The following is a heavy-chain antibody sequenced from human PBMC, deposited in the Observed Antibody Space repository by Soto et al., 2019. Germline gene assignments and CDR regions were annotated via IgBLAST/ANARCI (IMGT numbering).Heavy chain of an antibody. CDR2: IIPIVGTA. CDR3: AREGQHDHTSGEEDCYYYSMEV. V-gene: IGHV1-69*01. Sequence: QVQLVQSGAEVKKTGSSVKVSCKASGGTFSSYAISWVRQAPGHGLEWMGGIIPIVGTANYAQKFHGSVTITADESTRTAYIELRSLGSEDTAVYYGAREGQHDHTSGEEDCYYYSMEVWGQGTTVTVSS. J-gene: IGHJ6*02. CDR1: GGTFSSYA. D-gene: IGHD3-10*01.